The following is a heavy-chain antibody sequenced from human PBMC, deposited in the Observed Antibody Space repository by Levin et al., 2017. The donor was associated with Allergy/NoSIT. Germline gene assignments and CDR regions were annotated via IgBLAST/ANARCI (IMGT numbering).Heavy chain of an antibody. J-gene: IGHJ6*02. D-gene: IGHD2-8*01. CDR1: GGSISSTSYY. V-gene: IGHV4-39*07. CDR3: ARDEMVHEIQYFYGMDV. CDR2: IYYSGST. Sequence: MSSETLSLTCTVSGGSISSTSYYWGWIRQPPGKGLEWIGNIYYSGSTYYNPSLKSRVTISVDTSKNQFSLKVSSVTAADTAVYYCARDEMVHEIQYFYGMDVWGQGTTVTVSS.